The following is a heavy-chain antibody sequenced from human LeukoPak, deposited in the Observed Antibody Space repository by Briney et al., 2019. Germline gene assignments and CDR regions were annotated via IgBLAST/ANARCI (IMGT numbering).Heavy chain of an antibody. CDR2: ITDSGGDT. CDR3: AKGSSSSRPYYSDY. D-gene: IGHD6-6*01. J-gene: IGHJ4*02. Sequence: GGSLRLSCAASGFSFSRYAMSWVRQAPGKGLEWVSAITDSGGDTYHADSVKGRFTISRDNSKNTLFLQMNSLRVEDTAVYYCAKGSSSSRPYYSDYWGQGTLVTVSS. CDR1: GFSFSRYA. V-gene: IGHV3-23*01.